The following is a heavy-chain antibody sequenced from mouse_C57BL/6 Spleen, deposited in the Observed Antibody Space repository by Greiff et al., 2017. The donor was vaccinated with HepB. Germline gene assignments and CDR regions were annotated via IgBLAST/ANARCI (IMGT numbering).Heavy chain of an antibody. CDR2: IDPEDGET. D-gene: IGHD2-2*01. CDR1: GFNIKDYY. V-gene: IGHV14-2*01. Sequence: EVMLVESGAELVKPGASVKLSCTASGFNIKDYYMHWVKQRTEQGLEWIGRIDPEDGETKYAPKFQGKATITADTSSNTAYLQLSSLTSEDTAVYYCASPGGDGYDVYAMDYWGQGTSVTVSS. CDR3: ASPGGDGYDVYAMDY. J-gene: IGHJ4*01.